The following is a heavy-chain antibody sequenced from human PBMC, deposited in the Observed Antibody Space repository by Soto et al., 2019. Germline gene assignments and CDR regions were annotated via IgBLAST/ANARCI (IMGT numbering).Heavy chain of an antibody. CDR1: GFTFSSYE. D-gene: IGHD4-17*01. CDR2: ISSSGSTI. Sequence: GESLKISCAASGFTFSSYEMNWVRQAPGKGLEWVSYISSSGSTIYYADSVKGRFTISRDNAKNSLYLQMNSLRAEDTAVYYCARELQYGLYGVRGAFDIWGQGTMVTVSS. V-gene: IGHV3-48*03. J-gene: IGHJ3*02. CDR3: ARELQYGLYGVRGAFDI.